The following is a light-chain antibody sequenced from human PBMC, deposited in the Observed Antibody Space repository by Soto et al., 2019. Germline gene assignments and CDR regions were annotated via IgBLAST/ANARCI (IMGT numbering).Light chain of an antibody. V-gene: IGLV2-14*03. CDR2: DVN. Sequence: QSALTQPTSVSGSPGQSITISCTGVSSDIGGNNHVSWYQQHPSKVTRLILYDVNNHPLVVSTRCSCAQSGSTSSLSISGRQAEDDADDYCCAYTASTTLSSIFGGGTQVTVL. CDR1: SSDIGGNNH. J-gene: IGLJ2*01. CDR3: CAYTASTTLSSI.